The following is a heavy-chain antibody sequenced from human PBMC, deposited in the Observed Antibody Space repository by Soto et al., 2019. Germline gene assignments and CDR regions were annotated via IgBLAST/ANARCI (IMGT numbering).Heavy chain of an antibody. V-gene: IGHV1-58*01. CDR1: GFTFTSSA. Sequence: GASVKVSCKASGFTFTSSAVQCVRQARGQRLEWIGWIVVGSGNTNYAQKFQERVTITRDMSTSTAYMELSSLRSEDTAVYYCAAGCSGSYYCYFDYWGQGTLVTVSS. D-gene: IGHD3-10*02. CDR3: AAGCSGSYYCYFDY. J-gene: IGHJ4*02. CDR2: IVVGSGNT.